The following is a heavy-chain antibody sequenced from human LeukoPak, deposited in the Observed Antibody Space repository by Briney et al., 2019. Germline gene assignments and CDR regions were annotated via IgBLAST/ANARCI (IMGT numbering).Heavy chain of an antibody. J-gene: IGHJ4*02. D-gene: IGHD1-26*01. Sequence: PGGSLRLSCAASGFTFSSYSMNWVRQAPGKGLEWVSSISSSSSYIYYADSVRGRFTISRDNAKNSLYLQMNSLRAEDTAVYYCARGATMYDFDYWGQGTLVTVSS. CDR2: ISSSSSYI. CDR1: GFTFSSYS. CDR3: ARGATMYDFDY. V-gene: IGHV3-21*01.